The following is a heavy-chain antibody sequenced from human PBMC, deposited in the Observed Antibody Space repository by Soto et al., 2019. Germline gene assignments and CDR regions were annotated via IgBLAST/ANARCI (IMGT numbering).Heavy chain of an antibody. CDR2: IKQDGSEK. J-gene: IGHJ6*03. V-gene: IGHV3-7*01. CDR1: GFPFSSYW. CDR3: ARDLETYYYYYYYMDV. Sequence: PGGSLRLSCAASGFPFSSYWMSWVRQAPGKGLEWVANIKQDGSEKYYVDSVKGRFTISRDNAKNSLYLQMNSLRAEDTAVYYCARDLETYYYYYYYMDVWGKGTTVTVSS.